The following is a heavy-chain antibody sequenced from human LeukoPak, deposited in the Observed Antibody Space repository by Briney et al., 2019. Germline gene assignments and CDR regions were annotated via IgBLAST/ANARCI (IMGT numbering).Heavy chain of an antibody. V-gene: IGHV3-23*01. D-gene: IGHD6-19*01. J-gene: IGHJ4*02. Sequence: GGSLRLPCAASGFTFSSYDMSWVRQAPVKGLKWVSVISGSGGSTYNADSVKGRFTISRDNSKNTLYLQMNSLRAEDTAVYYCAKGYGSGWYEPIDYWGQGTLVTVSS. CDR2: ISGSGGST. CDR3: AKGYGSGWYEPIDY. CDR1: GFTFSSYD.